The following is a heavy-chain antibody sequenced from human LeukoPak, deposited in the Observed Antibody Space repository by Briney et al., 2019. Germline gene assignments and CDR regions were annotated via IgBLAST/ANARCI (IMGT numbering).Heavy chain of an antibody. Sequence: ASVKVSCKASGYTFTKYGMSWVRQAPGQGLEYMGWINGYNTNPYYAPKFQGRVTMTTDTPTSTAYMELWGLTSDDTAVYYCARVGRDCADTRCTWKDWLDPWGQGTLVTVSS. J-gene: IGHJ5*02. D-gene: IGHD3-16*01. CDR1: GYTFTKYG. V-gene: IGHV1-18*01. CDR3: ARVGRDCADTRCTWKDWLDP. CDR2: INGYNTNP.